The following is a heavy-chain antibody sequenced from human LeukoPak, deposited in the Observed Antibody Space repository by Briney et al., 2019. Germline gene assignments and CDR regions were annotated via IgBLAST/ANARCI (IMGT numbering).Heavy chain of an antibody. V-gene: IGHV3-23*01. CDR1: GFTFSNYV. J-gene: IGHJ5*02. CDR3: AKGKAAGLLDWFDP. D-gene: IGHD6-13*01. Sequence: PGGSLRLSCVASGFTFSNYVMTWVRQAPGKGLEWASTITGSGGDTFYPNSVKGRFTISRDDSKNTVYLQMNSLRLEDAAAYYCAKGKAAGLLDWFDPWGRGTLVTVSS. CDR2: ITGSGGDT.